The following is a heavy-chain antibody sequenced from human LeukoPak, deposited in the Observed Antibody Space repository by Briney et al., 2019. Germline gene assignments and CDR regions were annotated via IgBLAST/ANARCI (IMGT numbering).Heavy chain of an antibody. D-gene: IGHD2-2*01. CDR2: IYTSGST. Sequence: PSETLSLTCTVSGGSISSYYWSWIRQPAGKGLEWIGRIYTSGSTNYNPSLKSRVTMSVDTSKNQFSLKLSSVTAADTAVYYCARKEDIVVVPADQRGGWFDPWGQGTLVTVSS. CDR1: GGSISSYY. CDR3: ARKEDIVVVPADQRGGWFDP. J-gene: IGHJ5*02. V-gene: IGHV4-4*07.